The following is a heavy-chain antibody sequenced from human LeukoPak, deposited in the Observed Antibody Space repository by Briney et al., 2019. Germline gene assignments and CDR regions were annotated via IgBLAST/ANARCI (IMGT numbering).Heavy chain of an antibody. D-gene: IGHD2-8*02. CDR2: ISAYNGNT. CDR1: GGTFSSYA. J-gene: IGHJ3*02. V-gene: IGHV1-18*01. CDR3: ARGRGSAGGNAFDI. Sequence: ASVKVSCKASGGTFSSYAISWVRQAPGQGLEWMGWISAYNGNTNYAQKLQGRVTMTTDTSTSTAYMELRSLRSDDTAVYYCARGRGSAGGNAFDIWGQGTMVTVSS.